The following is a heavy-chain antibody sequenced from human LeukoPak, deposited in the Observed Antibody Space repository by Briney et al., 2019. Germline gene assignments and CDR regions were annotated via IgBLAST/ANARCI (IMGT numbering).Heavy chain of an antibody. J-gene: IGHJ4*02. CDR1: GYTLTELS. CDR2: FDPEDGET. Sequence: ASVTVSCTVSGYTLTELSMHWVRQAPGKGLEWMGGFDPEDGETIYAQKFQGRVTMTEDTSTDTAYMELSSLRSEDTAVYYCATMGVGYFDWLLWNYWGQGTLVTVSS. D-gene: IGHD3-9*01. CDR3: ATMGVGYFDWLLWNY. V-gene: IGHV1-24*01.